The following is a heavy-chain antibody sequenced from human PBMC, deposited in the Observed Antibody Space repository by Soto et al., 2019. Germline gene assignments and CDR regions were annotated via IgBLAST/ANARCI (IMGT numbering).Heavy chain of an antibody. CDR2: LSSSSTYI. CDR3: AGGGINYGDYRSMDV. CDR1: GFTFSSYN. V-gene: IGHV3-21*01. D-gene: IGHD4-17*01. J-gene: IGHJ6*03. Sequence: GVSLRLSCAASGFTFSSYNMNWVRQAPGKRLEWVSSLSSSSTYIYYADSVKGRFTISRDNAKNSLYLQMNSLRAEDTAVYYWAGGGINYGDYRSMDVRGKGTTVTVSS.